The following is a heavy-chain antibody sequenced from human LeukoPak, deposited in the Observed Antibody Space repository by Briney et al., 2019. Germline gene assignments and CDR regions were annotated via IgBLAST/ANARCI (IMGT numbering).Heavy chain of an antibody. J-gene: IGHJ6*03. Sequence: SETLSLTCTVSGGSISSYYWSWIRQPPGKGLEWIGYIYYSGSTNYNPSLKSRVTISVDTSKNQFSLKLSSVTAADTAVYYCARWAATYYYYYYMDVWAKGPRSPSP. D-gene: IGHD5-24*01. CDR3: ARWAATYYYYYYMDV. CDR1: GGSISSYY. CDR2: IYYSGST. V-gene: IGHV4-59*01.